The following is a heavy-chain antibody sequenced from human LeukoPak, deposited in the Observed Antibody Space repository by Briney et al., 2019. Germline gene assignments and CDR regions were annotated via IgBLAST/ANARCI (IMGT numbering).Heavy chain of an antibody. CDR1: GDSASSNSAA. CDR3: ARAAGTMGTFDY. V-gene: IGHV6-1*01. Sequence: SQTLSLTCAISGDSASSNSAAWNWIRQSPSRGLEWLGRTYYRSKWYNDYAVSVKSRITVKPDTSKNQFSLQLNSVTPEDTAVYYCARAAGTMGTFDYWGQGTLVTVSS. J-gene: IGHJ4*02. CDR2: TYYRSKWYN. D-gene: IGHD6-13*01.